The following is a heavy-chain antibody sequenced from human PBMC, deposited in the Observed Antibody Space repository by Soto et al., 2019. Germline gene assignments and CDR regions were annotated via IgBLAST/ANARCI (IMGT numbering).Heavy chain of an antibody. CDR1: GGSISSGFW. D-gene: IGHD4-17*01. V-gene: IGHV4-4*02. CDR2: VSHSGST. J-gene: IGHJ4*02. CDR3: ARVSRTAGLDY. Sequence: QVHLQASDPGLVKPSETLSLTCVVSGGSISSGFWWTWVRQSPGKGLEWLGEVSHSGSTKDNPSLKSRVTLSVDKSNNRFSLYMTSVTAADTGVYYCARVSRTAGLDYWGQGTLVPVSS.